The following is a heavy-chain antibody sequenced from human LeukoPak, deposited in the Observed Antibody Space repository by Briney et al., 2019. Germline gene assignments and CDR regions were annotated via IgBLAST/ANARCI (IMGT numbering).Heavy chain of an antibody. D-gene: IGHD2-2*01. CDR1: GYTFTSYG. J-gene: IGHJ5*02. CDR2: ISAYNGNT. V-gene: IGHV1-18*01. CDR3: ARGGDCSSTSCYEGDSGNWFDP. Sequence: VASVKVSCKASGYTFTSYGISWVRQAPGQGLEWMGWISAYNGNTNYAQKLQGRVTMTTDASTSTAYMELRSLRSDDTAVYYCARGGDCSSTSCYEGDSGNWFDPWGQGTLVTVSS.